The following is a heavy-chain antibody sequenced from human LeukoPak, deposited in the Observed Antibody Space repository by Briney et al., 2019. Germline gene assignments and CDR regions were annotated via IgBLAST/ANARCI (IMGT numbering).Heavy chain of an antibody. Sequence: GGSLRLSCAASGFTFSSYAMSWVRQAPGKGLEWVSAISGSGGSTYYADSVKGRFTISRDNSKNTLYLQMNSLRAEDTAVYYCAKVPLAVACLGSYFDYGGQGTLVTVS. CDR2: ISGSGGST. D-gene: IGHD6-19*01. J-gene: IGHJ4*02. V-gene: IGHV3-23*01. CDR1: GFTFSSYA. CDR3: AKVPLAVACLGSYFDY.